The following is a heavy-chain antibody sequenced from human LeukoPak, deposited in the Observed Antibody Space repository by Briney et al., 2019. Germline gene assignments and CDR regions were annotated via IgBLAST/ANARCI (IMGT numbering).Heavy chain of an antibody. D-gene: IGHD2-2*01. Sequence: SETLSLTCAVYGGSFGGYYWSWIRQPPGKGLEWIGEINHSGSTNYNPSLKSRVTISVDTSKNQFSLKLSSVTAADTAVYYCARRYCSSTSCVPPPVFDYWGQGTLVTVSS. J-gene: IGHJ4*02. CDR2: INHSGST. V-gene: IGHV4-34*01. CDR1: GGSFGGYY. CDR3: ARRYCSSTSCVPPPVFDY.